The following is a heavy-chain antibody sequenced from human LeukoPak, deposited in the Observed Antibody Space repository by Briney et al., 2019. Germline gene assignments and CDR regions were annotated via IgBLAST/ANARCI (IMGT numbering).Heavy chain of an antibody. D-gene: IGHD3-3*01. J-gene: IGHJ5*02. CDR1: GYSFTSYW. CDR2: IYPGDSEA. Sequence: HGESLKISCKGSGYSFTSYWIGWVRQMPGKGLEWMGIIYPGDSEATYSPSFQGQVTISADKSSTTAYLQWSSLKASDTAVYYCARLSSESDFWSAYCFDPWGQGTLVTVSS. V-gene: IGHV5-51*01. CDR3: ARLSSESDFWSAYCFDP.